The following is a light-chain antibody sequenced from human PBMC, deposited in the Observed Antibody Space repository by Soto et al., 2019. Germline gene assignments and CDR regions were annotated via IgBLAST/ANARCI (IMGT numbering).Light chain of an antibody. Sequence: IVLTQSPGTLSLSPWERATLPCRASQSVSSSYLAWYQQKPGQAPRLLIYGASSRATGIPDRFSGSGSGTDFTLTISRLEPEDFAVYYCQQYGSSPATFGQGTKVDIK. V-gene: IGKV3-20*01. CDR1: QSVSSSY. J-gene: IGKJ1*01. CDR2: GAS. CDR3: QQYGSSPAT.